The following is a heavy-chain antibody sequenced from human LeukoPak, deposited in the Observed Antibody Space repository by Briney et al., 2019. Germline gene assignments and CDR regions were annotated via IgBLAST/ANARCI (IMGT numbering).Heavy chain of an antibody. J-gene: IGHJ3*02. V-gene: IGHV3-66*01. CDR2: IYSGGST. CDR3: ARDSYYYDSSGYSDAFDI. CDR1: GFTFSDHY. D-gene: IGHD3-22*01. Sequence: GGSLRLSCAASGFTFSDHYIDWVRQAPGKGLEWVSVIYSGGSTYYADSVKGRFTISRDNSKNTLYLQMNSLRAEDTAVYYCARDSYYYDSSGYSDAFDIWGQGTMVTVSS.